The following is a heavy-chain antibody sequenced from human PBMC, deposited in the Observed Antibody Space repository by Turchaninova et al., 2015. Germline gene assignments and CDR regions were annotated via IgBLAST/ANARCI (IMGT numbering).Heavy chain of an antibody. V-gene: IGHV3-30*18. CDR2: IIFDGRNQ. J-gene: IGHJ4*02. D-gene: IGHD4-11*01. CDR1: GFPFSYDG. Sequence: GESGGGVVQPGGSLRLSCAASGFPFSYDGMHWVRQAPGKGLEWVGVIIFDGRNQYYADSLEGRFTISRDNSKNILYLQMHNVRTEDTAVYYCTKDLYSIYSDNKIKDSWGQGTLVIVSS. CDR3: TKDLYSIYSDNKIKDS.